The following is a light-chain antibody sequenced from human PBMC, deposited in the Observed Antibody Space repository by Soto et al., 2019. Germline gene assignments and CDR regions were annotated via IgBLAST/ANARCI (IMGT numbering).Light chain of an antibody. V-gene: IGKV1-13*02. Sequence: AIQLTQSPSSLSASVGDRVTITCRASQDIRGALAWNQQKPGKAPKLLIYDVSSLESGVPSRFSGSGSGTDFTLTISSLQPEDFATYYCQQFNTYPITFGQGTRLEIK. CDR1: QDIRGA. CDR2: DVS. J-gene: IGKJ5*01. CDR3: QQFNTYPIT.